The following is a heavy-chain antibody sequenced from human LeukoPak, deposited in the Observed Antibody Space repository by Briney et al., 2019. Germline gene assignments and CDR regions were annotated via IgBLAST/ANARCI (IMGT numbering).Heavy chain of an antibody. Sequence: GGSLRLSCAASGFTFSSYAMSWVRQAPGKGLEWVSAISGSGGSTYYADSVKGRFTISRDNSKNTLYLQMNSLRAEDTAVYYCARALITIFGVVTPTLDVWGKGTTVTVSS. D-gene: IGHD3-3*01. V-gene: IGHV3-23*01. J-gene: IGHJ6*04. CDR3: ARALITIFGVVTPTLDV. CDR2: ISGSGGST. CDR1: GFTFSSYA.